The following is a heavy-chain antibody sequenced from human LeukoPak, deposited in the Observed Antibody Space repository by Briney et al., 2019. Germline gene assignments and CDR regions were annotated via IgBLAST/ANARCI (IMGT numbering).Heavy chain of an antibody. D-gene: IGHD5-18*01. J-gene: IGHJ4*02. V-gene: IGHV1-69*04. Sequence: SVKVSCKASGGTFSSYAISWVRQAPGQGLEWMGRIIPILGIANYAQKFQGRVTITADKSTSTAYMELSSLRSEDTAVYYCARVDTAMVIDYWGQGALVTVSS. CDR3: ARVDTAMVIDY. CDR1: GGTFSSYA. CDR2: IIPILGIA.